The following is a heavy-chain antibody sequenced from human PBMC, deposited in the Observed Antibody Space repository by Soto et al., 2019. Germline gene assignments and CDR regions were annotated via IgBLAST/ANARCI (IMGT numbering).Heavy chain of an antibody. Sequence: QGQLQESGPGLVEPSGTLSLTCAVSGTSISNSNWWSWVRQSPGKGLEWIGEIYHSGTTNCNPSLKSRLTISVDKSKNQFFLRLTSVTAADTAVYYCAVPGAGDFDYWGQGTLVTVSS. D-gene: IGHD6-13*01. CDR1: GTSISNSNW. J-gene: IGHJ4*02. CDR2: IYHSGTT. V-gene: IGHV4-4*02. CDR3: AVPGAGDFDY.